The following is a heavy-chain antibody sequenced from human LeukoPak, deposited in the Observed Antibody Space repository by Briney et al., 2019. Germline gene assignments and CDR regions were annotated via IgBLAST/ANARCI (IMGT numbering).Heavy chain of an antibody. J-gene: IGHJ6*03. CDR1: GYSISSGYY. CDR2: IFHSGST. CDR3: ARVGYYPDYYMDV. Sequence: SETLSLTCPVSGYSISSGYYWGWIRQPPGKGLEWIGTIFHSGSTYSNPSLKSRVTISVDTSKNQFSLNLSSVTAADTAVYYCARVGYYPDYYMDVWGKGTTVTVSS. D-gene: IGHD2-21*01. V-gene: IGHV4-38-2*02.